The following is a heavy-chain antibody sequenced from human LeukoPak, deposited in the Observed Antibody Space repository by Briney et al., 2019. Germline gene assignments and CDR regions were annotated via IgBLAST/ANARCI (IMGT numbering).Heavy chain of an antibody. CDR3: ARDTDARGPSLYSSSSRGWFDP. Sequence: SETLSLTCTVSGYSISSGYYWGWIRQPPGKGLEWIGSIYHSGATYYNPSLKSRVTISVDTSKNQFSLKLSSVTAADTAVYYCARDTDARGPSLYSSSSRGWFDPWGQGTLVTVSS. CDR2: IYHSGAT. V-gene: IGHV4-38-2*02. CDR1: GYSISSGYY. J-gene: IGHJ5*02. D-gene: IGHD6-6*01.